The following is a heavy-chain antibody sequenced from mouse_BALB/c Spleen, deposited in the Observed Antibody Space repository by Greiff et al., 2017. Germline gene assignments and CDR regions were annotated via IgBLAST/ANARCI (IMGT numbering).Heavy chain of an antibody. J-gene: IGHJ2*01. V-gene: IGHV5-6*01. CDR2: ISSGGSYT. D-gene: IGHD1-1*01. CDR1: GFTFSSYG. Sequence: EVQGVESGGDLVKPGGSLKLSCAASGFTFSSYGMSWVRQTPDKRLEWVATISSGGSYTYYPDSVKGRFTISRDNAKNTLYLQMSSLKSEDTAMYYCASSTTVVPFDYWGQGTTLTVSS. CDR3: ASSTTVVPFDY.